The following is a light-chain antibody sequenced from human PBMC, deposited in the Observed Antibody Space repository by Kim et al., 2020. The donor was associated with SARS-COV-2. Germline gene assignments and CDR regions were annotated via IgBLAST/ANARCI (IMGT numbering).Light chain of an antibody. CDR3: SSYAGSNNVI. Sequence: GQSVTISCPGTSSDVVAYNYISWYLQHPGKAPQLIIYEVTKRPSGVPDRFSGSKSGNTASLTVSGLQAEEEADYYCSSYAGSNNVIFGGGTKLTVL. J-gene: IGLJ2*01. CDR1: SSDVVAYNY. CDR2: EVT. V-gene: IGLV2-8*01.